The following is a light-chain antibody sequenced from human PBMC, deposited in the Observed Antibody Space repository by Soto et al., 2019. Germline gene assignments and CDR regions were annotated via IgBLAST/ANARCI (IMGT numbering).Light chain of an antibody. CDR2: GAS. V-gene: IGKV3-15*01. CDR3: QQYNNWPLT. J-gene: IGKJ4*01. CDR1: KGFGSN. Sequence: EIGMTQPQATLSVSPGEGAPSSCRAGKGFGSNLPWYQQKPGQAPRLPLNGASTRATGIPARFSGSGSGTEFTLTISSLQSEDFAVYYCQQYNNWPLTFGGGTKVEIK.